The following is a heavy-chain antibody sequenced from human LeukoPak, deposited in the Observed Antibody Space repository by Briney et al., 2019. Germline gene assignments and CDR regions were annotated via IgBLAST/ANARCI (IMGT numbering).Heavy chain of an antibody. CDR1: GFTFSSYS. J-gene: IGHJ6*03. V-gene: IGHV3-48*01. Sequence: GGSLRLPCAASGFTFSSYSMNWVRQAPGKGLEWVSYISSSSSTIYYADSVKGRFTISRDNAKNSLYLQMNSLTAEDTAGYYCARYGSTQRYYYYYMDVWGKGTTVTISS. D-gene: IGHD3-10*01. CDR3: ARYGSTQRYYYYYMDV. CDR2: ISSSSSTI.